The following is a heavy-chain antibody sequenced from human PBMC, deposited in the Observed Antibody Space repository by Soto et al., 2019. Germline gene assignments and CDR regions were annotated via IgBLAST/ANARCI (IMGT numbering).Heavy chain of an antibody. J-gene: IGHJ4*02. Sequence: ASVKGSCKGAGYTYTSYDIDWVRQATGQGLEWMGWMNPNSGNTGYAQKFQGRVTMTRNTSISTAYMELSSLRSEDTAVYYCARGREDYDFWSGYSPFDYWGQGTLVTLSS. CDR3: ARGREDYDFWSGYSPFDY. CDR2: MNPNSGNT. CDR1: GYTYTSYD. V-gene: IGHV1-8*01. D-gene: IGHD3-3*01.